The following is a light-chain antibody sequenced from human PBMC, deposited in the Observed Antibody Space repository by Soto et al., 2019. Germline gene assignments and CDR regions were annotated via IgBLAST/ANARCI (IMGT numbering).Light chain of an antibody. V-gene: IGLV3-21*01. J-gene: IGLJ1*01. CDR3: QVWETSTDQYV. Sequence: SYELTQSPSVSVAPGKTAKITCGGSNIGAKSVHWYQQIPGQAPVVVIYYDSDRPSGIPERFSGSNSGNTATLTISRVEAGDEADYYCQVWETSTDQYVFGTGTKLTVL. CDR2: YDS. CDR1: NIGAKS.